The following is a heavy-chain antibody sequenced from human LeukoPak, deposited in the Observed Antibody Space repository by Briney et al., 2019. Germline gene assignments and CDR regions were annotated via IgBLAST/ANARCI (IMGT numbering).Heavy chain of an antibody. CDR3: ARLVITMVRGVILYNWFDP. CDR1: GGSFSGYY. J-gene: IGHJ5*02. CDR2: INHSGST. D-gene: IGHD3-10*01. Sequence: KTSETLSLTCAVYGGSFSGYYWSWIRQPPGKGLEWIGEINHSGSTNYNPSLKSRVTISVDTSKNQFSLKLSSVTAADTAVYYCARLVITMVRGVILYNWFDPWGQGTLVTVSS. V-gene: IGHV4-34*01.